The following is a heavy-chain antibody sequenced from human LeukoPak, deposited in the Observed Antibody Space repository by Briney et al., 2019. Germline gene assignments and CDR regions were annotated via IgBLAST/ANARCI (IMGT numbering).Heavy chain of an antibody. CDR1: GFTFSSYA. J-gene: IGHJ4*02. CDR2: ISTSGGST. Sequence: GGSLRLSCAASGFTFSSYAMSWVRQAPGRGLGWVSAISTSGGSTYYADSVKGRFTISRDNSKNTLYLQMNSLSAEDTAVYYCAKRAPPPYYFDYWGQGTLVTVSS. V-gene: IGHV3-23*01. CDR3: AKRAPPPYYFDY.